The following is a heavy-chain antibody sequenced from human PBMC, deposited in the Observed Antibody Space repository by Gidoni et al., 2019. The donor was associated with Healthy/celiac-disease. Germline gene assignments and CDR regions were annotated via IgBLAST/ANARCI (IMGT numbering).Heavy chain of an antibody. CDR2: MNPNSGNT. CDR3: ARGGSPPYYDYVWGSYRYNFLDY. J-gene: IGHJ4*02. D-gene: IGHD3-16*02. V-gene: IGHV1-8*01. Sequence: QVQLVQSGAEVKKPGASVKVSCKASGYTFTSYDINWVRQATGQGLEWMGWMNPNSGNTGYAQKFQGRVTMTRNTSISTAYMELSSLRSEDTAVYYCARGGSPPYYDYVWGSYRYNFLDYWGQGTLVTVSS. CDR1: GYTFTSYD.